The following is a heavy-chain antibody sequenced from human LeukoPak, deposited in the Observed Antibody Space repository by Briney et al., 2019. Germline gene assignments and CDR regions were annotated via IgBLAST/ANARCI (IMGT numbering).Heavy chain of an antibody. J-gene: IGHJ4*02. CDR2: IYYSGST. V-gene: IGHV4-61*01. D-gene: IGHD6-19*01. CDR1: GGSVSSGSYY. Sequence: SETLSLTCTVSGGSVSSGSYYWSWIRPPPGKGLEWFGYIYYSGSTNYKSSLESRVTISVDTSKNQFSQKLSSVTAADTAVYYCATMHSSAWYSYWGQGTLVTVSS. CDR3: ATMHSSAWYSY.